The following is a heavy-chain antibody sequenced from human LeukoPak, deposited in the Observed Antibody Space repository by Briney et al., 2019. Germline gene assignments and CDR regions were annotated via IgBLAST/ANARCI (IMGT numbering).Heavy chain of an antibody. CDR3: AKGYLYCSGGSCYNY. Sequence: GGSLRLSCAASGFTFSSYAMSWVRQAPGQGLEWVSAISGSGGSTYYADSVKGRFTISRENSKNTLYLQMNSLRAEDTAVYYCAKGYLYCSGGSCYNYWGQGALVTVSS. CDR1: GFTFSSYA. D-gene: IGHD2-15*01. V-gene: IGHV3-23*01. CDR2: ISGSGGST. J-gene: IGHJ4*02.